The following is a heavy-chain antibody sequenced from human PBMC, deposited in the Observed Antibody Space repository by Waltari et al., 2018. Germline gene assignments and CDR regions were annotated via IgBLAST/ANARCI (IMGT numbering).Heavy chain of an antibody. CDR2: VNEDGIDK. D-gene: IGHD1-26*01. J-gene: IGHJ3*02. V-gene: IGHV3-7*01. Sequence: VQLVESGGGLVQPGGSLRLSCGASGFTFSRYWMSWVRQAPGKGVEWGAKVNEDGIDKYYVDSVKGRFTISRENAKDSLYLQMNGLRAEDTAIYYCARDFEYTGSYGAFDMWGQGTMVTVSS. CDR3: ARDFEYTGSYGAFDM. CDR1: GFTFSRYW.